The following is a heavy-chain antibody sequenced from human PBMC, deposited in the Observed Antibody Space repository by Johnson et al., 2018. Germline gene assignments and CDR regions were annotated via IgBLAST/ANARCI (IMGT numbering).Heavy chain of an antibody. V-gene: IGHV3-13*01. J-gene: IGHJ3*01. CDR1: GFTFSSYD. Sequence: EVQLVESGGGLVQPGGSLRLSCAASGFTFSSYDMHWVRQATGKGLEWVSAIGIAGDTYYRGSVKGRFTISIENAKNSLYLQMNSRRAGDTAVYYCARARPYYNSNSAFDLWGQGTMVTVSS. D-gene: IGHD3-22*01. CDR2: IGIAGDT. CDR3: ARARPYYNSNSAFDL.